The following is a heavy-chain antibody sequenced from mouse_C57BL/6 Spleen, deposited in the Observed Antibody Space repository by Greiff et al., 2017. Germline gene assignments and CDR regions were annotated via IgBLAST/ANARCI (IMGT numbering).Heavy chain of an antibody. D-gene: IGHD3-2*02. CDR3: ARGDSSGYEGFAY. V-gene: IGHV1-54*01. CDR2: INPGSGGT. Sequence: VQLKESGAELVRPGTSVKVSCKASGYAFTNYLIEWVKQRPGQGLEWIGVINPGSGGTNYNEKFKGKATLTADKSSSTAYMQLSSLTSEDSAVYFCARGDSSGYEGFAYWGQGTLVTVSA. J-gene: IGHJ3*01. CDR1: GYAFTNYL.